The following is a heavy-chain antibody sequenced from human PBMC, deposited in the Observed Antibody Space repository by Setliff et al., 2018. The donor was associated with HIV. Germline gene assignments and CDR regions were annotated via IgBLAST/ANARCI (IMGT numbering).Heavy chain of an antibody. Sequence: GGSLRLSCAASGFTFSSYAMHWVRQAPGKGLEWVAVISYDGSNKYYADSVKGRFTISRDNSKNTVYLQMSSLRVEDTAVYYCRAAVGGTSYFDFWGQGTLVTVSS. V-gene: IGHV3-30*04. CDR2: ISYDGSNK. J-gene: IGHJ4*02. CDR1: GFTFSSYA. D-gene: IGHD6-13*01. CDR3: RAAVGGTSYFDF.